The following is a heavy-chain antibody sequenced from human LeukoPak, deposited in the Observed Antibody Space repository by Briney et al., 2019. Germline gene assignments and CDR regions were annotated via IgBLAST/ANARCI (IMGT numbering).Heavy chain of an antibody. Sequence: KPGGSLRLSCAASGFTFSSYSMNWVRQAPGKGLEWVSSISSSSSYIYYADSVKGRFTISRDNAKNSLYLQMNSLRAEDTAVYYCARDLYDILTGPETYYFDYWGQGTLVTVSS. CDR1: GFTFSSYS. D-gene: IGHD3-9*01. V-gene: IGHV3-21*01. CDR2: ISSSSSYI. J-gene: IGHJ4*02. CDR3: ARDLYDILTGPETYYFDY.